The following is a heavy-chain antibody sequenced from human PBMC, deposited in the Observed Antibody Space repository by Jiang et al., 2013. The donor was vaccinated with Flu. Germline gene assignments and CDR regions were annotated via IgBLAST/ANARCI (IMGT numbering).Heavy chain of an antibody. D-gene: IGHD1-1*01. CDR3: ARSPLAPTGAYDI. CDR2: ISSSGGTI. J-gene: IGHJ3*02. V-gene: IGHV3-11*01. Sequence: SLRLSCAASGFTFSDYYMSWVRQAPGKGLDWVSYISSSGGTIYYADSVKGRFIVSRDNAKNSLYLEMNSLRAEDTAVYYCARSPLAPTGAYDIWGQGTMVSVSS. CDR1: GFTFSDYY.